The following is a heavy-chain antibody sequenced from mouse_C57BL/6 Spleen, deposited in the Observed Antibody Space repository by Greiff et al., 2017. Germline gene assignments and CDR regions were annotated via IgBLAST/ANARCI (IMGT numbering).Heavy chain of an antibody. V-gene: IGHV1-69*01. CDR3: ARMDY. Sequence: VQLQQPGAELVMPGASVKLSCKASGYSFTSYWMHWVKQRPGQGLEWIGEIDPSDSYTNYNQKFKGKSTLTVDKSSSTAYMQLSSLTSEDSAVYYCARMDYWGQGTSVTVSS. CDR1: GYSFTSYW. CDR2: IDPSDSYT. J-gene: IGHJ4*01.